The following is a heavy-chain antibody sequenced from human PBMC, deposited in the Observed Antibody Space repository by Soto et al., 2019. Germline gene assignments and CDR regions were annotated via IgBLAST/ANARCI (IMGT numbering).Heavy chain of an antibody. CDR2: ISSGGSTI. V-gene: IGHV3-11*01. D-gene: IGHD5-12*01. Sequence: QVQLVESGGGLVKPGGSLRLSCAASGFTFSDYYMSWIRQAPGKGLEWVSYISSGGSTIYYADSVKGRFTISRDNAKNSLYLQMNSLRAEDTAVYYCARGEGMGGLHIVATIGVGYYYYMDVWGKGTTVTVSS. J-gene: IGHJ6*03. CDR3: ARGEGMGGLHIVATIGVGYYYYMDV. CDR1: GFTFSDYY.